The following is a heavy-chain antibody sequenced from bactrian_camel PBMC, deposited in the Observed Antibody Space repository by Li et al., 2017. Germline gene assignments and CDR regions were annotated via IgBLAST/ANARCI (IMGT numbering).Heavy chain of an antibody. Sequence: VQLVESGGGSVQAGGSLRLSCAAYTSSSARHHMAWFRQVPGEEREGIAAIDSTGYTQYVDSVKDRFTISRDNAKNTVYLEMNSLKPQDSAMYYCAARRPSSVVWDRAPEFGVWGQGTQVTVS. CDR2: IDSTGYT. J-gene: IGHJ6*01. V-gene: IGHV3S53*01. D-gene: IGHD3*01. CDR3: AARRPSSVVWDRAPEFGV. CDR1: TSSSARHH.